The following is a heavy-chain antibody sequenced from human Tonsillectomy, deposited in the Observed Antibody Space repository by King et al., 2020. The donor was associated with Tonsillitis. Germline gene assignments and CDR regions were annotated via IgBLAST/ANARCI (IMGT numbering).Heavy chain of an antibody. CDR1: GFTFSSYG. CDR3: ARDRNGGNFRRYFDY. D-gene: IGHD4-23*01. J-gene: IGHJ4*02. V-gene: IGHV3-33*08. Sequence: VQLVESGGGVVQPGRSLRLSCAASGFTFSSYGMHWVRQAPGKGLEWVAVIWYDGSNKYYADSVKGRFTISRDNSKNTLYLQMNSLRAEDTAVYHCARDRNGGNFRRYFDYWGQGTLVTVSS. CDR2: IWYDGSNK.